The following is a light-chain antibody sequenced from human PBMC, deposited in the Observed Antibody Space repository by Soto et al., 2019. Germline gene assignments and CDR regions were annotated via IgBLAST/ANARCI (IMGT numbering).Light chain of an antibody. CDR3: QAWDSSTVV. CDR1: KLGDKY. Sequence: SYELTQPPSVSVSPGQTASITCSGDKLGDKYACWYQQKPGQSPVVVIYQDSKRPSGIPARFSGSKSGNTVALTISGTQAMDEAAYYCQAWDSSTVVFGGGTKLTVL. CDR2: QDS. V-gene: IGLV3-1*01. J-gene: IGLJ2*01.